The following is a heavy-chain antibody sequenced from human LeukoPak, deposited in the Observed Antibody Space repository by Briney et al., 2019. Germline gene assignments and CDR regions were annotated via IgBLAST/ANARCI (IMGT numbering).Heavy chain of an antibody. CDR2: ISAYNGNT. V-gene: IGHV1-18*01. J-gene: IGHJ4*02. D-gene: IGHD6-19*01. Sequence: VSVKVSCKASGYTFTSYGISWVRQAPGQGLEWMGWISAYNGNTNYAQTLQRRVTMTTDTSTSPAYMELRSLRSDDTAVYYCARTEHGYSSGWCGGGLVDYWGQGTLVTVSS. CDR3: ARTEHGYSSGWCGGGLVDY. CDR1: GYTFTSYG.